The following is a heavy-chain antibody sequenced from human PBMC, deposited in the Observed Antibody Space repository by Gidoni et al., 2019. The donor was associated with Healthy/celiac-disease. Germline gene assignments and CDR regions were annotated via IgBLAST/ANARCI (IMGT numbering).Heavy chain of an antibody. CDR1: GFPFSCYW. D-gene: IGHD3-22*01. V-gene: IGHV3-7*03. Sequence: EVQLVESGGGLVQPGGSLGLSCAASGFPFSCYWMRWVRPAPGKGLGWVGKIKEDGSEKYYVDSVKGRFTISRDNAKNSLYLQMNSLRAEDTAVYYCARAPYYYDSSGLWDAFDIWGQGTMVTVSS. CDR2: IKEDGSEK. J-gene: IGHJ3*02. CDR3: ARAPYYYDSSGLWDAFDI.